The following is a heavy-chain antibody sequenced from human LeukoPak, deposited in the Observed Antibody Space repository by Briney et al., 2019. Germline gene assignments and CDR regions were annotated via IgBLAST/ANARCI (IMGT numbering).Heavy chain of an antibody. CDR3: AHRGPYYHDSSGHWFDP. J-gene: IGHJ5*02. CDR2: IYWDDDK. D-gene: IGHD3-22*01. CDR1: GFSISSGGVG. Sequence: SGPMLVKPTQTLTLTCTFSGFSISSGGVGVGWIRQPPGKALEWLALIYWDDDKRYSPSLKSRLTITKDTSKNQVVLTMTNMDPVDTATYYCAHRGPYYHDSSGHWFDPWGQGTLVTVSS. V-gene: IGHV2-5*02.